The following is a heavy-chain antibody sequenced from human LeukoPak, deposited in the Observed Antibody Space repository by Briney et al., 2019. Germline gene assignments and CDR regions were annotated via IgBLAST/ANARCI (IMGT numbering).Heavy chain of an antibody. D-gene: IGHD3-10*01. CDR3: ARDMFRGAPDYFDY. Sequence: PGGSLRLSCAASGFTFSNYPMHWVRQAPGKGPEWVAVIGYDGLIKLYRDSVKGRFTISRDDSKNTLYLQMNGLRAEDSALYYCARDMFRGAPDYFDYWGQGTLVTVSS. CDR2: IGYDGLIK. V-gene: IGHV3-30*10. J-gene: IGHJ4*02. CDR1: GFTFSNYP.